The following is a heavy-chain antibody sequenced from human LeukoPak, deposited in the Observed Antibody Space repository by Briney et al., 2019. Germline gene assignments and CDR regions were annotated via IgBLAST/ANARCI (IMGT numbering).Heavy chain of an antibody. D-gene: IGHD6-13*01. CDR3: ARCSSWYGYYYYMDV. Sequence: GGSLRLSCAASGFTFDDYGMSWVRQAPGKGLEWVSGINWNGGSTGYADSVKGRFTIFRGNAKNSLYLQMNSLRAEDTALYYCARCSSWYGYYYYMDVWGKGTTVTVSS. J-gene: IGHJ6*03. V-gene: IGHV3-20*04. CDR2: INWNGGST. CDR1: GFTFDDYG.